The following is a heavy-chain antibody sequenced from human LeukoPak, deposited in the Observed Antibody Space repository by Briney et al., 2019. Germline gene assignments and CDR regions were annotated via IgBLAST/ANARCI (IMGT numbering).Heavy chain of an antibody. V-gene: IGHV1-18*01. CDR2: ISAYNGNT. Sequence: ASVKVSCKASGYTFTSYGISWVRQAPGQGLEWMGWISAYNGNTNYAQKLQGRVTMTTDTSTSTAYMELRGLRSDDTAVYYCARELTWISRLYQYYYGMDVWGQGTTVTVSS. J-gene: IGHJ6*02. D-gene: IGHD5-12*01. CDR3: ARELTWISRLYQYYYGMDV. CDR1: GYTFTSYG.